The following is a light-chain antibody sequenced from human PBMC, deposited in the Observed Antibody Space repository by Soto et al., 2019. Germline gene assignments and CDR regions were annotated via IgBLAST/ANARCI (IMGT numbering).Light chain of an antibody. V-gene: IGKV1-9*01. CDR2: AGT. J-gene: IGKJ4*01. CDR3: QQLHVYPST. CDR1: QDINSY. Sequence: LTQSPSSLSASVGDRVTITCRASQDINSYLAWYQQKPGKAPNLVIYAGTSLQSGVPSRFSGSGSGTEFTLTISSLQPEDFATYYCQQLHVYPSTFGGGTKVE.